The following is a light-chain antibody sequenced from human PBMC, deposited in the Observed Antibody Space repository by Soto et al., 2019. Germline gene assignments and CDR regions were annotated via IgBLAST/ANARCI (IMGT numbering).Light chain of an antibody. CDR3: QHYGSSPLT. V-gene: IGKV3-20*01. Sequence: EIVLTQSPDTLSLSPGERATLSCRASQSVRSNYLAWYQQKPGQAPRFLSYDASSRATGIPDRFSGSGSGTDFTLTISRLEPEDFAVYYCQHYGSSPLTFGGGTKVEIK. J-gene: IGKJ4*01. CDR2: DAS. CDR1: QSVRSNY.